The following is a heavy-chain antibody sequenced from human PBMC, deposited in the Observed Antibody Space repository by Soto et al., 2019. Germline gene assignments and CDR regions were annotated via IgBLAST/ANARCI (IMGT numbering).Heavy chain of an antibody. CDR1: GGSISSYY. J-gene: IGHJ4*02. D-gene: IGHD1-26*01. V-gene: IGHV4-59*01. CDR3: ARVKAWGSYYSGLHYFDY. CDR2: IYYSGST. Sequence: SETLSLTCTVSGGSISSYYWSWIRQPPGKGLEWIWYIYYSGSTNYNPSLKSRVTISVDTSKNQFSLKLSSVTAADTAVYYFARVKAWGSYYSGLHYFDYWGQGTLVTVSS.